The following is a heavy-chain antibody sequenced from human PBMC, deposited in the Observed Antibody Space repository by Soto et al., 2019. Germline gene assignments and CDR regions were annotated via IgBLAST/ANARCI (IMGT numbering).Heavy chain of an antibody. J-gene: IGHJ4*02. Sequence: EVQLLESGGGLVQPGGSLRLSCAASGFTFSSYAMSWVRQAPGKGLEWVSAISGSGGSTYYADSVKGRFTISSDNSKNTLYLQMNSLRAEDTAVDYCAKSIAARPGYFDSWGQGTLVTVSS. CDR2: ISGSGGST. CDR3: AKSIAARPGYFDS. D-gene: IGHD6-6*01. V-gene: IGHV3-23*01. CDR1: GFTFSSYA.